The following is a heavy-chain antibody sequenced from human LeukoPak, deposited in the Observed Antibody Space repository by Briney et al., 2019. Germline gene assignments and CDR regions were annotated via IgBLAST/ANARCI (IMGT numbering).Heavy chain of an antibody. J-gene: IGHJ3*02. V-gene: IGHV4-59*01. CDR3: ARSRSGYSYDHAAFEI. D-gene: IGHD5-18*01. CDR1: GGSFSTYY. CDR2: IDYRGST. Sequence: SETLSLTCAVYGGSFSTYYWSWIRQPPGKGLEWIAYIDYRGSTTYNPSLRSRVTISVDTSRNQFSLKLRSVTAADTAVYYCARSRSGYSYDHAAFEIWGQGTMVTVSS.